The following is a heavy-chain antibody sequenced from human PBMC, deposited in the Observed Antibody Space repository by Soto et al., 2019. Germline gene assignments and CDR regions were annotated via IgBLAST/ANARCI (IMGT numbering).Heavy chain of an antibody. CDR2: ISYDGGNK. V-gene: IGHV3-30-3*01. CDR3: ARDGGSYYYDSRGYYPAFDY. CDR1: GFTFSSYA. Sequence: QVQLVESGGGVVQPGRSLRLSCAASGFTFSSYAMHWVRQAPGKGLEWVAVISYDGGNKYYADSVKGRFTISRDNSKNTLYLQMNSLRAEDTAVYYCARDGGSYYYDSRGYYPAFDYWGQGTLVTVSS. D-gene: IGHD3-22*01. J-gene: IGHJ4*02.